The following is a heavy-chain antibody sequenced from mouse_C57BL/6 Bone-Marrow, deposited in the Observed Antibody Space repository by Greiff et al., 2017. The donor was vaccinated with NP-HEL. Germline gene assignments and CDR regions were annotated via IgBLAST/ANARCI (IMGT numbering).Heavy chain of an antibody. CDR1: GYTFTSYW. V-gene: IGHV1-59*01. J-gene: IGHJ3*01. CDR3: APSWFAY. CDR2: IDPSDSYT. Sequence: VQLQQPGAELVRPGTSVKLSCEASGYTFTSYWMHWVKQRPGQGLEWIGVIDPSDSYTNYNQKFKGKATLTVDTSSSTAYMQLSSLTSEDSAVYYCAPSWFAYWGQGTLVTVSA.